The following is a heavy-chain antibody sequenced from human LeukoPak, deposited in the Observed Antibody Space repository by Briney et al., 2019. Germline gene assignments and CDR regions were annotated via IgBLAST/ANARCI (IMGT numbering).Heavy chain of an antibody. V-gene: IGHV1-46*01. CDR1: GGTFSSYA. CDR3: ASDSSSSRWNLPDY. CDR2: IDPSGGST. Sequence: ASVKVSCKASGGTFSSYAISWVRQAPGQGLEWMGIIDPSGGSTTYAQKFQGRVTMTRDTSTRTVYMELSSLRSEDTAVYYCASDSSSSRWNLPDYWGQGTLVTVSS. J-gene: IGHJ4*02. D-gene: IGHD6-6*01.